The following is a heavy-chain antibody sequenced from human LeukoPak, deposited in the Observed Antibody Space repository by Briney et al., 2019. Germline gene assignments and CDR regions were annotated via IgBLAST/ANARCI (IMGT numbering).Heavy chain of an antibody. V-gene: IGHV3-15*07. J-gene: IGHJ6*02. CDR2: IKSKPYGGTT. CDR3: TTDYGSSTSSYYYYGMDV. CDR1: GFTFSNAW. Sequence: PGGSLRLSCAASGFTFSNAWMNWVRQAPGRGLEWVGRIKSKPYGGTTDYAAPVKGRFTISRDDSKNTLYLQMNSLKTEDTAVYYCTTDYGSSTSSYYYYGMDVWGQGTTVTVSS. D-gene: IGHD6-13*01.